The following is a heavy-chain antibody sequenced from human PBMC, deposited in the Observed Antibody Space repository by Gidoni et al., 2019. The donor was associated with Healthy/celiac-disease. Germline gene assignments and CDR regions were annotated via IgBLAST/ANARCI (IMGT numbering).Heavy chain of an antibody. D-gene: IGHD6-13*01. CDR2: IYTSGST. J-gene: IGHJ6*02. V-gene: IGHV4-61*02. CDR3: ARDESSSWYGMDV. CDR1: GGSISSGSYY. Sequence: QVQLQESGPGLVKPSQTLSLTCPVSGGSISSGSYYWCWIRQPAGTGLEWIGRIYTSGSTNYNPSLKSRVTISVDTSKNQFSLKLSSVTAADTAVYYCARDESSSWYGMDVWGQGTTVTVSS.